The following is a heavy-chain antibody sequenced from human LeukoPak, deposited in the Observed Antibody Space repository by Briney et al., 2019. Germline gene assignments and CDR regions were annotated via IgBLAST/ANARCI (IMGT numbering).Heavy chain of an antibody. CDR3: ARARLSFDY. V-gene: IGHV4-59*12. J-gene: IGHJ4*02. CDR1: GGSISSYY. D-gene: IGHD3-16*01. Sequence: PSETLSLTCTVSGGSISSYYWSWIRQPPGKGLEWIGYIYYSGGTNYNPSLKSRVTISVDTSKNQFSLKLSSVTPEDTAVYYCARARLSFDYWGQGTLVTVSS. CDR2: IYYSGGT.